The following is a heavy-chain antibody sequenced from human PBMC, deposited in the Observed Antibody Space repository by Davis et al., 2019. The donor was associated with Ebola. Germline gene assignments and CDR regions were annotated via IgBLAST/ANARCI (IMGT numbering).Heavy chain of an antibody. D-gene: IGHD3-3*01. Sequence: GESLKISCAASGFTFSSYAMHWVRQAPGKGLEWVAVISYDGSNKYYADSVKGRFTISRDNSKNTLYLQMNSLRAEDTAVYYCARGKYYDFWSGYYHGHWGQGTLVTVSS. V-gene: IGHV3-30-3*01. J-gene: IGHJ4*02. CDR2: ISYDGSNK. CDR1: GFTFSSYA. CDR3: ARGKYYDFWSGYYHGH.